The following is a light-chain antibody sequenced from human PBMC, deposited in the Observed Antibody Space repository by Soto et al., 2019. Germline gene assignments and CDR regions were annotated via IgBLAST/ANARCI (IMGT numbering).Light chain of an antibody. V-gene: IGLV2-14*01. CDR1: SSDVGGYNY. CDR2: EVS. CDR3: CSYTSSATRL. J-gene: IGLJ2*01. Sequence: QSALTQPASVSGSPGQSITISCTGTSSDVGGYNYVSWYQQHPGKAPKVVIYEVSNRPSGISHRFPGSKSGNTASLTISGLQAEDEADYYCCSYTSSATRLFGGGTKLTVL.